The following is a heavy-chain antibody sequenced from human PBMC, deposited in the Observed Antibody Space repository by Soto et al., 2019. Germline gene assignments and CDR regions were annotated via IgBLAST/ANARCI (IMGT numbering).Heavy chain of an antibody. CDR2: IYPCDSDT. V-gene: IGHV5-51*01. CDR1: GYSFTGYW. J-gene: IGHJ6*02. CDR3: ARHGIDYYDSSGYSGLGMEA. Sequence: GESLKIYCKGPGYSFTGYWIGWVRQIPGKGLAWMGIIYPCDSDTRYRPSFQGQVTISADKSISTAYLQWSSLKASDTAMYYCARHGIDYYDSSGYSGLGMEASGEETTV. D-gene: IGHD3-22*01.